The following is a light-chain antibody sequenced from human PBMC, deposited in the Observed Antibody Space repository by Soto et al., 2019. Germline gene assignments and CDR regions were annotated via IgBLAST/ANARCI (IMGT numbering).Light chain of an antibody. CDR3: QQYNNWPPGP. Sequence: EIVMTQSPATLSVSPGERATLSCRASQSVSSNLAWYQQKPGQAPRLLIYGASTRATGIPARFSGSGSGTEFTLTISSLQSEDFAVYYCQQYNNWPPGPFGPGTKVDIK. CDR2: GAS. J-gene: IGKJ3*01. V-gene: IGKV3-15*01. CDR1: QSVSSN.